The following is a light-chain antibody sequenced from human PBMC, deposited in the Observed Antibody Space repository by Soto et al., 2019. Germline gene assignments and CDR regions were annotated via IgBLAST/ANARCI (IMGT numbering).Light chain of an antibody. J-gene: IGKJ5*01. V-gene: IGKV3-20*01. CDR2: GAS. Sequence: EIVLTQSPGTLSLSPGERATVSCRSSQSVSSSFLAWYQQKPGQAPRLLTYGASSRATGIPDRFSGSGSGTDFTLTISRLEPEDFAVYYCHQYGSSPATFGQGTRLEI. CDR3: HQYGSSPAT. CDR1: QSVSSSF.